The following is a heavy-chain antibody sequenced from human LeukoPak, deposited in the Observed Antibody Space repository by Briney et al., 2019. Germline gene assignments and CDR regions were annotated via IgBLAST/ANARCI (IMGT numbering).Heavy chain of an antibody. CDR2: IIPILGIA. J-gene: IGHJ4*02. V-gene: IGHV1-69*04. CDR1: GGTFSSYA. CDR3: ARDTRDGSGSYFLDY. D-gene: IGHD3-10*01. Sequence: GASVKVSCKASGGTFSSYAISWVRQAPGQGLEWMGRIIPILGIANYAQKFQGRVTITADKSTSTAYMELSSLRSEDTAVYYCARDTRDGSGSYFLDYWGQGTLVTVSS.